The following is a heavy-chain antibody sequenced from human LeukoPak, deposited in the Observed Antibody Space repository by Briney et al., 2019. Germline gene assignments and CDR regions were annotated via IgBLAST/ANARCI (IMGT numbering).Heavy chain of an antibody. D-gene: IGHD4-17*01. V-gene: IGHV3-21*01. Sequence: PGGSLRLSCVVSGFTLSSYAMSWVRQAPGKGLEWVSSISSSSSYIYYADSVKGRFTISRDNAKNSLYLQMNSLRAEDTAVYYCARDLYGDYAGGADYWGQGTLVTVSS. CDR3: ARDLYGDYAGGADY. CDR2: ISSSSSYI. CDR1: GFTLSSYA. J-gene: IGHJ4*02.